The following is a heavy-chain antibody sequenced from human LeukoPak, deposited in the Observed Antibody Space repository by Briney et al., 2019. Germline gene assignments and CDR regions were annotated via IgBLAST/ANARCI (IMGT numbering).Heavy chain of an antibody. V-gene: IGHV4-59*01. D-gene: IGHD3-22*01. J-gene: IGHJ6*03. CDR2: VDHTGST. CDR1: GGSISSYY. CDR3: ARGRVSSSTYYSTYYYYYYMDV. Sequence: PSETLSLTCTVSGGSISSYYWTWIRQPPGKGLEWIGYVDHTGSTNFNPSLNGRVSISRDTSKNLFSLRLRSVTAADTAVYFCARGRVSSSTYYSTYYYYYYMDVWGKGTTVTISS.